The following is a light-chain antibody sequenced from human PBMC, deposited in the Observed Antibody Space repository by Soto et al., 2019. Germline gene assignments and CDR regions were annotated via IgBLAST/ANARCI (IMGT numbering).Light chain of an antibody. Sequence: QSVLTQPASVSGSPEQSITISCTGTSSDVGGYNYVSWYQQHPGKAPKLMIYDVSNRPSGVSNRFSGSKSGNTASLTISGLQAEDEADYYCNSWTSSSTYVFGTGTKLTVL. CDR2: DVS. V-gene: IGLV2-14*01. J-gene: IGLJ1*01. CDR1: SSDVGGYNY. CDR3: NSWTSSSTYV.